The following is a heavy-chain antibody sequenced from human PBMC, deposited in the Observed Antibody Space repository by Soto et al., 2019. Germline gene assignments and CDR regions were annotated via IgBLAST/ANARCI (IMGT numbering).Heavy chain of an antibody. CDR1: GYTFTNYV. J-gene: IGHJ4*02. CDR2: INAASGNT. D-gene: IGHD2-2*01. CDR3: ASGEAWVHYAI. V-gene: IGHV1-3*01. Sequence: SEKVSCKASGYTFTNYVMYWVRQAPGQSLEWVGWINAASGNTKYSQKFQDRVTLTRDTSATTVFMEMSSLGLEDTAVYFCASGEAWVHYAICGQRTPDPGSS.